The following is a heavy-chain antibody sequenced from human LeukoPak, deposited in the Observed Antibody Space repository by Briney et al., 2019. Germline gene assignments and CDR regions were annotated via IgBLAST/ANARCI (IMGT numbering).Heavy chain of an antibody. CDR1: GYTFTSHF. J-gene: IGHJ3*02. V-gene: IGHV1-46*01. D-gene: IGHD3-22*01. Sequence: ASVKVSCKASGYTFTSHFMHWVRQAPGQRREGRGIINPRGGSTSYTQKFQGRVTMTRDTSTSTVYMELSSLRSEDTAVYYCARVKSYYYDTSDKDAFDIWGQGTMVTVSS. CDR2: INPRGGST. CDR3: ARVKSYYYDTSDKDAFDI.